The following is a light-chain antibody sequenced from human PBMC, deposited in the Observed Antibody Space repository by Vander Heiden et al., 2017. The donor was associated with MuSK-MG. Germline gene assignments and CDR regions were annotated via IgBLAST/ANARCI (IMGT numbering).Light chain of an antibody. CDR2: GAS. J-gene: IGKJ2*01. Sequence: EIVMTQCQDTLSLSPGERVPLTCRGGLNAANNLAWYQQKAGQAPRLLSDGASTRATGVPTRFSASGSGTEFTLTIRSLQSEDFAVYYGLRDEDWGYTFGQGAMLEIK. V-gene: IGKV3-15*01. CDR1: LNAANN. CDR3: LRDEDWGYT.